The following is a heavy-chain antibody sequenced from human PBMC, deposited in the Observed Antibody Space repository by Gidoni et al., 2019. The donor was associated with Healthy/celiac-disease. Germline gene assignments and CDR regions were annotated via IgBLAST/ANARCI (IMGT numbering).Heavy chain of an antibody. CDR2: IIPIFGTA. J-gene: IGHJ2*01. CDR1: GGTFSSYA. V-gene: IGHV1-69*01. D-gene: IGHD3-22*01. Sequence: QVQLVQSGAEVKKPGSSVKVSCKASGGTFSSYAISWVRQAPGQGLEWMGGIIPIFGTANYAQKFQGRVTITADESTSTAYMELSSLRSEDTAVYYCARGYYDSSGYYKSYWYFDLWGRGTLVTVSS. CDR3: ARGYYDSSGYYKSYWYFDL.